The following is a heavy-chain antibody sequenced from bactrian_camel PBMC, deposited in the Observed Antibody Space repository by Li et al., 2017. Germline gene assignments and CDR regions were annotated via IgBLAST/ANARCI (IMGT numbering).Heavy chain of an antibody. D-gene: IGHD4*01. CDR2: LGNDGSI. CDR1: GYSSIVNC. Sequence: HVQLVESGGGSVQAGGSLRLSCAASGYSSIVNCMAWFRQGPGKRREGVATLGNDGSIDYANSVKGRFTISQDSGKNTLYLQLDNLKPDDTAVYYCAADPESLRLCWGAVLYWGRGTQVTVS. CDR3: AADPESLRLCWGAVLY. V-gene: IGHV3S53*01. J-gene: IGHJ4*01.